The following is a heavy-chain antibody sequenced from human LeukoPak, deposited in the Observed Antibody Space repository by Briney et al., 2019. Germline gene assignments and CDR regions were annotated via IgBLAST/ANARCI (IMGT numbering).Heavy chain of an antibody. CDR3: ARSLAAAGIN. V-gene: IGHV4-39*01. CDR1: GGSISSGGHY. Sequence: PSETLSLTCTVSGGSISSGGHYWGWIRQPPGKGLEWIGTSHRSSVTSYNPSLKSRVTISLDTSKNQFSLKLGSVTASDTAVYFCARSLAAAGINWGQGTLVTVSS. J-gene: IGHJ4*02. CDR2: SHRSSVT. D-gene: IGHD6-13*01.